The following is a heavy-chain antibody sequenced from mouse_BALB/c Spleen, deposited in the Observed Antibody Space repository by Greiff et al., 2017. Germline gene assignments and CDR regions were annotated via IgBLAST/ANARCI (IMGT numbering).Heavy chain of an antibody. D-gene: IGHD4-1*01. CDR1: GYTFTSYW. V-gene: IGHV1S81*02. CDR2: INPSNGRT. Sequence: VKLQQPGAELVKPGASVKLSCKASGYTFTSYWMHWVKQRPGQGLEWIGEINPSNGRTNYNEKFKSKATLTVDKSSSTAYMQLSSLTSEDSAVYYCASLTGRAMDYWGQGTSVTVSS. CDR3: ASLTGRAMDY. J-gene: IGHJ4*01.